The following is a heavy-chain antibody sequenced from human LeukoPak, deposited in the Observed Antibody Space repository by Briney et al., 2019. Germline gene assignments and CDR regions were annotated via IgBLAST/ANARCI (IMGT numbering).Heavy chain of an antibody. Sequence: GGSLRLSCAASGFTFDDYAMHWVRQAPGKGLEWVSGISWNSGSIGYADSVKGRLTISRDNAKNSLYLQMNSLRAEDTAVYYCARDIAAPTDYWGQGTLVTVSS. V-gene: IGHV3-9*01. D-gene: IGHD6-13*01. CDR3: ARDIAAPTDY. CDR1: GFTFDDYA. J-gene: IGHJ4*02. CDR2: ISWNSGSI.